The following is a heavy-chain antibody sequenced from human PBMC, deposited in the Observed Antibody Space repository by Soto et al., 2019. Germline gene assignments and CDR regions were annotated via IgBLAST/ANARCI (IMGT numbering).Heavy chain of an antibody. CDR3: AATPGYSSGWYLWLGNDLVHYYYYGMDV. Sequence: XSLRLSCTASVFTFSSYAISWVRQAPGKGLEWVSAISGSGGSTYYADSVKGRFTISRDNSKNTLYLQMNSLRAEDTAVYYCAATPGYSSGWYLWLGNDLVHYYYYGMDVWGQGTTVTVSS. CDR2: ISGSGGST. CDR1: VFTFSSYA. V-gene: IGHV3-23*01. J-gene: IGHJ6*02. D-gene: IGHD6-19*01.